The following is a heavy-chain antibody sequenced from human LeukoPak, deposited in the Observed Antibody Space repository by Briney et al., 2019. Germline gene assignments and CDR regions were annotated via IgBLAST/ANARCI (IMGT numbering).Heavy chain of an antibody. D-gene: IGHD6-13*01. Sequence: GGSLRLSCAASGFTFSSYAMHWVRQAPGKGLEWVAVISYDGSNKYYADSVKGRFTISRDNSKNTLYLQMNSLRAEDTAVYYCARARSRQQLVRSHDYWGQGTLATVSS. J-gene: IGHJ4*02. V-gene: IGHV3-30*04. CDR2: ISYDGSNK. CDR1: GFTFSSYA. CDR3: ARARSRQQLVRSHDY.